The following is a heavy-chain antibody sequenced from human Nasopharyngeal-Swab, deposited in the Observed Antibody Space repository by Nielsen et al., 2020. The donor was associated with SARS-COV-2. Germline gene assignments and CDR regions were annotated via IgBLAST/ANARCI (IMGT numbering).Heavy chain of an antibody. CDR2: ISAYNGNT. V-gene: IGHV1-18*01. D-gene: IGHD3-3*01. Sequence: ASVKVSCKASGYTFTGYGISWVRQAPGQGLEWMGWISAYNGNTNYAQKLQGRVTMTTDTSTSTAYMELRSLRSDDTAVYYCARLSNYDFWSGYYAYMDVWGKGTTVTVSS. J-gene: IGHJ6*03. CDR3: ARLSNYDFWSGYYAYMDV. CDR1: GYTFTGYG.